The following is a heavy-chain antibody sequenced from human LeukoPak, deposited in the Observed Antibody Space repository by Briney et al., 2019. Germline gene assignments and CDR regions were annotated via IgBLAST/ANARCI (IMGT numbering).Heavy chain of an antibody. CDR2: INPSGGSP. CDR1: GYTFTSYY. J-gene: IGHJ5*02. CDR3: ARGARIAAGGTRNWFGP. Sequence: ASVKVSCKASGYTFTSYYMHWVRQAPGQGLEWMGIINPSGGSPTYAQQFQGRVTMTRDTSTSTVYMQLSSLRSEDTAVYYCARGARIAAGGTRNWFGPGGQGTRVTVSS. V-gene: IGHV1-46*01. D-gene: IGHD6-13*01.